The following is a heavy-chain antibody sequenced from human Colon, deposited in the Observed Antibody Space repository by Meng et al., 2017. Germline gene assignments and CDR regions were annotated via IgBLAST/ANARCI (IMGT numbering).Heavy chain of an antibody. J-gene: IGHJ5*02. V-gene: IGHV3-74*01. CDR3: AKSDWLDP. CDR2: IKYDGSTT. Sequence: EVGLLESGGGSVQPGVSLRPSCAASGFAISGYWMHWVRQAPGKGLEWVSRIKYDGSTTAYADSVKGRFTISRDIAKNTLYLQMNSLRVEDTAVYHCAKSDWLDPWGQGTLVTVSS. CDR1: GFAISGYW.